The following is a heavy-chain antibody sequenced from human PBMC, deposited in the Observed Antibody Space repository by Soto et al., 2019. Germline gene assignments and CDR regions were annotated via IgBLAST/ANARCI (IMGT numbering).Heavy chain of an antibody. J-gene: IGHJ3*02. Sequence: VGSLRLSCAASGFTFSSYGMHWVRQAPGKGLEWVAVISYDGSNKYYADSVKGRFTISRDNSKNTLYLQMNSLRAEDTAVYYCAKGEGQWFGELSPLGAFDIWGQGTMVTVSS. D-gene: IGHD3-10*01. CDR3: AKGEGQWFGELSPLGAFDI. V-gene: IGHV3-30*18. CDR2: ISYDGSNK. CDR1: GFTFSSYG.